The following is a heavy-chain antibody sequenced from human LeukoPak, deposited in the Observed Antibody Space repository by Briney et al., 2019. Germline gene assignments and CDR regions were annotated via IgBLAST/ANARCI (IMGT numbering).Heavy chain of an antibody. CDR3: ARDRPAVAGPTSMDV. CDR1: GYTFTSYY. D-gene: IGHD6-19*01. Sequence: ASVKVSCKASGYTFTSYYMHWVRQAPGQGLEWMGIINPSGGSTSYAQKFQGRVTMTRDTSTSTVYMELSSLRSEDTAVYYCARDRPAVAGPTSMDVWGQGTTVTVSS. V-gene: IGHV1-46*01. CDR2: INPSGGST. J-gene: IGHJ6*02.